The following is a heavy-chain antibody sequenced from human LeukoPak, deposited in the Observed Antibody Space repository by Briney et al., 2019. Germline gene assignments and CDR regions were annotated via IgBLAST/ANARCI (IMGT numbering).Heavy chain of an antibody. CDR3: ASLLWFGELNFDY. Sequence: SETLSLTCTVSGGSISSSSYYWGWIRKPPGKGLEWIGSIYYSGSTYYNPSLESRVTISVDTSKNQFSLKLSSVTAADTAVYYCASLLWFGELNFDYWGQGTLVTVSS. CDR2: IYYSGST. CDR1: GGSISSSSYY. D-gene: IGHD3-10*01. V-gene: IGHV4-39*01. J-gene: IGHJ4*02.